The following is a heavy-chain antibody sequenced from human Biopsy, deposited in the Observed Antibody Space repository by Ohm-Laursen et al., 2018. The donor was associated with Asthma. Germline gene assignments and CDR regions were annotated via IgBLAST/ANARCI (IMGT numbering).Heavy chain of an antibody. D-gene: IGHD2-8*01. CDR3: ARDLSGYCTSSACYGFDS. Sequence: TLSLTCTVSGGSLSSGPYYWSWVRRHPGKGLEWIGYINYSGSTFYSPSLESRVTVSVDTSKNQFSLKLSSVTAADTAVYYCARDLSGYCTSSACYGFDSWGQGTLVTVSS. CDR1: GGSLSSGPYY. V-gene: IGHV4-31*02. J-gene: IGHJ5*01. CDR2: INYSGST.